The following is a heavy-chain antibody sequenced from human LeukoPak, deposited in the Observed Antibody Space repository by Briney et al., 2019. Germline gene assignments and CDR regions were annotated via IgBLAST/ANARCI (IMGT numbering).Heavy chain of an antibody. Sequence: GGSLRLSCAASGFTFSSYGMYWVRQAPGKGLEWVAVIWYDGSNKYYADSVKGRFIISRDNSKNTLYLQMNSLRAEDTAVYYCARDISGYYYFDYWGQGTLVTVSS. CDR2: IWYDGSNK. CDR3: ARDISGYYYFDY. V-gene: IGHV3-33*08. CDR1: GFTFSSYG. J-gene: IGHJ4*02. D-gene: IGHD3-22*01.